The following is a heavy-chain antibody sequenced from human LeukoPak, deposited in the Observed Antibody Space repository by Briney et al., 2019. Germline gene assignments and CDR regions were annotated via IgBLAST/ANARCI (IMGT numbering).Heavy chain of an antibody. CDR1: GGTFSSYA. CDR2: IIPIFGTA. CDR3: ARQIYSNNPFDY. D-gene: IGHD4-11*01. V-gene: IGHV1-69*13. Sequence: ASVKVSCKASGGTFSSYAISWVRQAPGQGLEWMGGIIPIFGTANYAQKFQGRVTITADESTSTAYMELSSLRSDDTAVYYCARQIYSNNPFDYWGQGTLVTVSS. J-gene: IGHJ4*02.